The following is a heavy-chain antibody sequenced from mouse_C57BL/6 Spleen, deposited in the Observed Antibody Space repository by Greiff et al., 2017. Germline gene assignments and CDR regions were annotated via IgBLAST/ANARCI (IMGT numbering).Heavy chain of an antibody. CDR1: GYTFTSYW. CDR3: ARGGRNFDY. V-gene: IGHV1-50*01. Sequence: QVQLQQPGAELVKPGASVKLSCKASGYTFTSYWMQWVKQRPGQGLEWIGEIDPSDSYTNYNQKFKGKATLTVDTSSSTAYMQLSSLTSEDSAVYYYARGGRNFDYWGQGTTLTVSS. D-gene: IGHD3-3*01. CDR2: IDPSDSYT. J-gene: IGHJ2*01.